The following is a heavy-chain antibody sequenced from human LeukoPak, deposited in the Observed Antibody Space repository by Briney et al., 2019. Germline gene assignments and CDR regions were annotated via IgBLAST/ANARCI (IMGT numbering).Heavy chain of an antibody. CDR2: IYHSGSA. J-gene: IGHJ5*02. D-gene: IGHD2-15*01. Sequence: SETLSLTCTVSGYSISSGDYRGWIRQPPGKGLEWIGSIYHSGSAYYYPSLKSRATISVDTSKNQFSLKVSSVTAADTAVYYCAREVVDRSTSLRGWFDPWGQGTLVTVSS. CDR3: AREVVDRSTSLRGWFDP. V-gene: IGHV4-38-2*02. CDR1: GYSISSGDY.